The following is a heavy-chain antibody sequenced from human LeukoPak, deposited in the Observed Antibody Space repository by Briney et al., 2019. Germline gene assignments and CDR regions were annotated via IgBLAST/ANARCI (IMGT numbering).Heavy chain of an antibody. CDR3: ARDDCSGESCYRSWLDP. CDR1: GFTFSSYA. CDR2: ISYDGSNK. J-gene: IGHJ5*02. D-gene: IGHD2-15*01. Sequence: GGSLRLSCAASGFTFSSYAMNWVRQAPGKGLEWVALISYDGSNKNYADSVKGRFTISRDNSKNTLYLQMNSLRPEDTAIYYCARDDCSGESCYRSWLDPWGQGTLVTVSS. V-gene: IGHV3-30-3*01.